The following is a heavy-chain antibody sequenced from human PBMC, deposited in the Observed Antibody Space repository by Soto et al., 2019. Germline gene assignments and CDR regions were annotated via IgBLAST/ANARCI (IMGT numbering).Heavy chain of an antibody. V-gene: IGHV4-61*01. Sequence: QVQLQESGPGLVKPSETLSLTCTVSGGSVSSGSYYWSWIRQTPGKGLEWIGYIYYSGSTNYNPSLKSRVTISVDTSKNQFSLKLSSVTAADTAVYYCARELKYYYGSGSYDYWGQGTLVTVSS. CDR3: ARELKYYYGSGSYDY. J-gene: IGHJ4*02. CDR1: GGSVSSGSYY. D-gene: IGHD3-10*01. CDR2: IYYSGST.